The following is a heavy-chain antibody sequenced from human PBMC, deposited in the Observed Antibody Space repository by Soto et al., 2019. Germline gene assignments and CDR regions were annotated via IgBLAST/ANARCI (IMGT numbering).Heavy chain of an antibody. J-gene: IGHJ5*02. Sequence: SETLSLTXNVSNGSLNFYYWSWTRQPPGKGLEWIGYIYYSGSTNYNPSLKSRVTISVDTSKNQFSLKLSSVTAADTAVYYCARDLNYYDSSGEPWFDPWGQGTLVTVSS. CDR3: ARDLNYYDSSGEPWFDP. D-gene: IGHD3-22*01. CDR2: IYYSGST. V-gene: IGHV4-59*01. CDR1: NGSLNFYY.